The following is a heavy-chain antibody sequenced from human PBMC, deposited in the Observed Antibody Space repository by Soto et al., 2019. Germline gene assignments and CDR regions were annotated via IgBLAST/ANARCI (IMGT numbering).Heavy chain of an antibody. Sequence: XSGKVSCEASGYPFTGYYMHWVRQAPGQGLEWMGWINPNSGGTNYAQKFQGWVTMTRDTSISTAYMELSRLRSDDTAVYYCARWWRDGYNLYYYGMDVWGQGTTVTVPS. V-gene: IGHV1-2*04. CDR2: INPNSGGT. J-gene: IGHJ6*02. D-gene: IGHD5-12*01. CDR3: ARWWRDGYNLYYYGMDV. CDR1: GYPFTGYY.